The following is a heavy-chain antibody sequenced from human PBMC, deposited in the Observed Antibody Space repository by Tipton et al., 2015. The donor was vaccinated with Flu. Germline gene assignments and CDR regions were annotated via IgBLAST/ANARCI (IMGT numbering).Heavy chain of an antibody. CDR3: ARDLWNDRRAYYYYGVDV. D-gene: IGHD1-1*01. CDR2: IYYSGTT. Sequence: TLSLTCTVSSDSISTTIYYWGWVRQPPGKGLEWIGSIYYSGTTYYNPSLKSRVTISVDSSKNEFSLTLASLTAADTAVYYCARDLWNDRRAYYYYGVDVWGQGP. CDR1: SDSISTTIYY. J-gene: IGHJ6*02. V-gene: IGHV4-39*07.